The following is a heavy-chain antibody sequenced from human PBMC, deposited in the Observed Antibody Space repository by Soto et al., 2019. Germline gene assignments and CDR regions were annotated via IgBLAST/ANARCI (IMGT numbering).Heavy chain of an antibody. CDR2: ISSSSSYI. Sequence: EVQLVESGGGLVKPGGSLRLSCAASGFTFSSYSMNWVRQAPGKGLEWVSSISSSSSYIYYADSVKGRFTISRDNAKNSLYLQMNSLRAEDTAVYYCARGIAAAGIPDFDYWGQGTLVTVSS. CDR3: ARGIAAAGIPDFDY. J-gene: IGHJ4*02. V-gene: IGHV3-21*01. D-gene: IGHD6-13*01. CDR1: GFTFSSYS.